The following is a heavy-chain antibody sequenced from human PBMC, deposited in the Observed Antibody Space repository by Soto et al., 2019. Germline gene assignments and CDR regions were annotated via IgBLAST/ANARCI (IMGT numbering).Heavy chain of an antibody. Sequence: AGSVRLSCVASGFTFSNYNMNWVRQAPGKGLEWVSYISGTSVYIHYADSVKGRFTISTDNAKNSVYLQMDSLRVEDTAVYYCAREGALKPFSSWGQGALVTVSS. V-gene: IGHV3-21*01. J-gene: IGHJ5*02. CDR3: AREGALKPFSS. CDR1: GFTFSNYN. CDR2: ISGTSVYI.